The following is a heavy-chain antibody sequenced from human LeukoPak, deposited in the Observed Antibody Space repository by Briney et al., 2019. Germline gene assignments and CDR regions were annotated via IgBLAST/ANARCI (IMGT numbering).Heavy chain of an antibody. D-gene: IGHD3-3*01. CDR3: AKGSGITIFGVVPPDY. Sequence: GGSLRLSCSASGINFSNYAMTWVRQAPGKGPEWASGNRVSSGGTYYADSVKGRFSISRDNSKNTLYLQMNNLRAEDTAVYYCAKGSGITIFGVVPPDYWGQGTLVTVSS. V-gene: IGHV3-23*01. J-gene: IGHJ4*02. CDR1: GINFSNYA. CDR2: NRVSSGGT.